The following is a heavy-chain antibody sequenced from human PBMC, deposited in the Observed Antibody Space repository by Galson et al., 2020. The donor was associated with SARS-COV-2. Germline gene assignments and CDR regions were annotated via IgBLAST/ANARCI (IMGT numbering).Heavy chain of an antibody. CDR3: AKSYSSTSYYFYYMDD. V-gene: IGHV3-23*01. D-gene: IGHD6-6*01. CDR1: GFTFNTYG. CDR2: IGSRGGNT. J-gene: IGHJ6*03. Sequence: GESLKISYAASGFTFNTYGMSWVRQAPGKGLEWVSGIGSRGGNTYYADSVKGRFTITRDNSRSTVYLQMNSLRAEDTAVYYCAKSYSSTSYYFYYMDDWGKGTTVTVSS.